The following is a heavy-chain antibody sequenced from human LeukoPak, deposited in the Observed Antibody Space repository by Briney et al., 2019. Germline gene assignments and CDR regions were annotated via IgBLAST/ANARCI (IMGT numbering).Heavy chain of an antibody. CDR3: ARGLYGAYVKLDY. CDR2: INPSGGST. CDR1: GYTFTNDY. J-gene: IGHJ4*02. Sequence: ASVKVSCKASGYTFTNDYMHWVPQAPGQGLEWMGMINPSGGSTIYAQQFQGRVTITRDMSTTTVYVEVSSLGSEDTAVYYCARGLYGAYVKLDYWGQGTLVTVSS. D-gene: IGHD4/OR15-4a*01. V-gene: IGHV1-46*01.